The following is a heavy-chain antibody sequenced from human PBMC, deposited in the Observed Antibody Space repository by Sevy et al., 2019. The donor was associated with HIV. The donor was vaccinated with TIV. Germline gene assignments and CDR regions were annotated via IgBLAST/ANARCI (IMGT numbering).Heavy chain of an antibody. CDR3: ARLEYEPDYGGNWFGP. D-gene: IGHD4-17*01. V-gene: IGHV4-59*01. CDR2: IYYSGST. CDR1: GGSISSYY. Sequence: SETLSLTCTVSGGSISSYYWSWSRQPPGKGLEWIGYIYYSGSTNYNPTLKSRVTISVDTSKNQFSLKLSSVTAADTAVYYCARLEYEPDYGGNWFGPWGQGTLVTVSS. J-gene: IGHJ5*02.